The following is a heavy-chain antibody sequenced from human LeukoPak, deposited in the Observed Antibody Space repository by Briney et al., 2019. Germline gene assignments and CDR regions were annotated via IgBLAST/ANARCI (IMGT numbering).Heavy chain of an antibody. Sequence: PGESLKISCKGSGYSFTSYWIGWVRQMPGKSLEWMGIIYPGDSDTRYSPSFQGQVTISADKSISTAYLQWSSLKASDTAMYYCARQAAYCSGGSCYGDYWGQGTLVTVSS. J-gene: IGHJ4*02. V-gene: IGHV5-51*01. CDR3: ARQAAYCSGGSCYGDY. CDR1: GYSFTSYW. D-gene: IGHD2-15*01. CDR2: IYPGDSDT.